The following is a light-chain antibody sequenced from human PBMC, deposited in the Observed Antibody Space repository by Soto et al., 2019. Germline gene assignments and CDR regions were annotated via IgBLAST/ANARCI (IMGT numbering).Light chain of an antibody. Sequence: EIVMTQSPATLSVSPGERATLSCRASQSISNNLAWYQQNPGQAPRLLIYGAATRATGIPGRFSGSGSGTEFILTISSLQSEDFAVYYCQQHNDWPLIFGGGTKVDIK. V-gene: IGKV3-15*01. CDR2: GAA. J-gene: IGKJ4*01. CDR1: QSISNN. CDR3: QQHNDWPLI.